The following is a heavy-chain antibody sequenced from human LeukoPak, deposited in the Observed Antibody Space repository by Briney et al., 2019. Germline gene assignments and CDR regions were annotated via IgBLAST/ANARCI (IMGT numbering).Heavy chain of an antibody. D-gene: IGHD6-13*01. CDR1: GGSFSGYY. CDR2: INHSGST. Sequence: SETLSLTCAVYGGSFSGYYWSWIRQPPGKGLEWIGEINHSGSTNYNPSLKSRVTISVDTSKNQCSLKLSSVTAADTAVYYCARGPGIGAALDYWGQGTLVTVSS. CDR3: ARGPGIGAALDY. V-gene: IGHV4-34*01. J-gene: IGHJ4*02.